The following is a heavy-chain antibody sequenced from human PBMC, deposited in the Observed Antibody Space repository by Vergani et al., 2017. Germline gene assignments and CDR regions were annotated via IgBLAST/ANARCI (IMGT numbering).Heavy chain of an antibody. CDR3: ARGDDLRCSGSWGAFDI. J-gene: IGHJ3*02. CDR1: GGSISSGGYY. CDR2: IYYSGST. Sequence: QVQLQESGPGLVKPSQTLSLTCTVSGGSISSGGYYWSWIRQHPGKGLEWIGYIYYSGSTYYNPSLKSRVTISVDTSKNQFSLKLSSVTAADTAVYYCARGDDLRCSGSWGAFDIWGQGTMVTGSS. D-gene: IGHD3-10*02. V-gene: IGHV4-31*03.